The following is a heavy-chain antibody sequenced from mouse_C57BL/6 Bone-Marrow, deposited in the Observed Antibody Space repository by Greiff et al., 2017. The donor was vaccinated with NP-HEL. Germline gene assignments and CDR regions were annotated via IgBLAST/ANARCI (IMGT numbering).Heavy chain of an antibody. CDR1: GYTFTSYW. D-gene: IGHD1-1*01. CDR3: ARYPIYYYGSSGGNYYAMDY. V-gene: IGHV1-52*01. J-gene: IGHJ4*01. CDR2: IDPSDSET. Sequence: QVQLQQPGAELVRPGSSVKLSCKASGYTFTSYWMHWVKQRPIQGLEWIGNIDPSDSETHYNQKFKDKATLTVDKSSSTAYMQLSSLTSEDSAVYYCARYPIYYYGSSGGNYYAMDYWGQGTSVTVSS.